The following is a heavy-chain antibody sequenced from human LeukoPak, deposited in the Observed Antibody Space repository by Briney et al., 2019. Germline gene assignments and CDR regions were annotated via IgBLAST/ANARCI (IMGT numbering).Heavy chain of an antibody. V-gene: IGHV4-4*07. Sequence: SETLSLTCTVSGGSISSYYWSWIRQPAGKGLEWIGRIYTSGSTNYNPSLKSRVTMSVDTSKNQFSLKLSSVTAADTAVYYCARGGLLWFGESPSDAFGIWGQGTMVTVSS. CDR3: ARGGLLWFGESPSDAFGI. CDR1: GGSISSYY. J-gene: IGHJ3*02. CDR2: IYTSGST. D-gene: IGHD3-10*01.